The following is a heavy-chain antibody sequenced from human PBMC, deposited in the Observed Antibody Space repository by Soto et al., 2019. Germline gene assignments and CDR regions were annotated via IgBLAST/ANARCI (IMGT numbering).Heavy chain of an antibody. V-gene: IGHV3-21*01. J-gene: IGHJ6*02. D-gene: IGHD2-8*01. CDR2: IISSSSYI. Sequence: GGSLRLSCAASGFTFGIFGMYWVRQAPGKGLEWVSYIISSSSYIYYADSVKGRFISSRDNAKNSLYLQMNSLRAEDTAVYYCARFPQRCMNCLDVWGQGTTVTVAS. CDR3: ARFPQRCMNCLDV. CDR1: GFTFGIFG.